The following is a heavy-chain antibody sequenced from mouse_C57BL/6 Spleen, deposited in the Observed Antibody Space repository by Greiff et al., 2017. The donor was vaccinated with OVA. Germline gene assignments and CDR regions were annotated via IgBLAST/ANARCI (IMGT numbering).Heavy chain of an antibody. J-gene: IGHJ1*03. CDR3: ARGSNYYGAWYFDV. D-gene: IGHD1-2*01. CDR2: IDPSDSET. V-gene: IGHV1-52*01. Sequence: VQLQQPGAELVRPGSSVKLSCKASGYTFTSYWMHWVKQRPIQGLEWIGNIDPSDSETHYNQKFKDKATLTVDKSSSTAYMQLSSLTSEDSAVYYCARGSNYYGAWYFDVWGTGTTVTVSS. CDR1: GYTFTSYW.